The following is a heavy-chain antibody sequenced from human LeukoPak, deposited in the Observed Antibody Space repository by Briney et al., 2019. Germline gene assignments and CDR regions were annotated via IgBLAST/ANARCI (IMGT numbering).Heavy chain of an antibody. CDR1: GFTFSSYA. CDR3: AKSNYYGSERDAFDI. J-gene: IGHJ3*02. CDR2: ISGSGGST. V-gene: IGHV3-23*01. Sequence: GGPLRLSCAASGFTFSSYAMSWVRQAPGKGLEWVSAISGSGGSTYYADSVKGRFTISRDNSKNTLYLQMNSLRAEDTAVYYCAKSNYYGSERDAFDIWGQGTMVTVSS. D-gene: IGHD3-10*01.